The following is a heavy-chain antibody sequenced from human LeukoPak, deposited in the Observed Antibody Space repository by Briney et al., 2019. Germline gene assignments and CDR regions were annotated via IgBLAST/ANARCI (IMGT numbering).Heavy chain of an antibody. Sequence: GGSLRLSCTASGFTFRSYDMHWVRQATGKGLEWVSGIDTAADTYYAGFVKGRFTISRENAKNSLYLQMNSLRAEDTAVYYCASQIRGGIGWSRDYWGQGTLVTVSS. J-gene: IGHJ4*02. CDR1: GFTFRSYD. D-gene: IGHD2-15*01. CDR2: IDTAADT. CDR3: ASQIRGGIGWSRDY. V-gene: IGHV3-13*01.